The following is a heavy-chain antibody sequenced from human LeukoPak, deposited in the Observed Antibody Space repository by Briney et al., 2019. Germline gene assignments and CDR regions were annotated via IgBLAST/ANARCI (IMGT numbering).Heavy chain of an antibody. J-gene: IGHJ6*02. CDR3: ARPPPRYQYGMDV. CDR2: IYYSGST. D-gene: IGHD2-2*01. CDR1: GGSISSGGHY. Sequence: SETLSLTCTVSGGSISSGGHYWSWIRQHPGKGLEWIGYIYYSGSTFYNPSLKSRLTISVDTSKNQFSLKLSSATAADTAVYYCARPPPRYQYGMDVWGQGTTVTVSS. V-gene: IGHV4-31*03.